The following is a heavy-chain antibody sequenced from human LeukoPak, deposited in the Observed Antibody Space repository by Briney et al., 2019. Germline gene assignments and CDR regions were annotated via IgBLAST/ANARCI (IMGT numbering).Heavy chain of an antibody. Sequence: GGSLRLSCAASGFTVSSNYMCWVRQAPGKGLEWVSVIYSGGSTYYADSVKGRFTITRDNSKNTLYPQMNSLRAEDTAVYYCARGGARYDDDSSGYYFDHWAQGTLVTVSS. V-gene: IGHV3-66*01. CDR2: IYSGGST. CDR1: GFTVSSNY. D-gene: IGHD3-22*01. J-gene: IGHJ4*02. CDR3: ARGGARYDDDSSGYYFDH.